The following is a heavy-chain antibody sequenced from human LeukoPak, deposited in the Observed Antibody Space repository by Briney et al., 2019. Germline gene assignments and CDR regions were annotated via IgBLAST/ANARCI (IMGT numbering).Heavy chain of an antibody. Sequence: GGSLRLSCAASGFTVSSTYMTWVRQAPGKGLEWVSLIYSGGSTIYADSVKGRFTIPRDNSKNTVYLQMNSLRAEDTAVYYCARDRSGDSTAYYTDYWGQGTLVTVSS. J-gene: IGHJ4*02. CDR1: GFTVSSTY. D-gene: IGHD3-22*01. V-gene: IGHV3-66*01. CDR2: IYSGGST. CDR3: ARDRSGDSTAYYTDY.